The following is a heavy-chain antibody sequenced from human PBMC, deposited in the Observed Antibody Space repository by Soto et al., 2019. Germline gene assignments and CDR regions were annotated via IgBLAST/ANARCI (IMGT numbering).Heavy chain of an antibody. CDR2: ISTFNGNT. D-gene: IGHD4-17*01. V-gene: IGHV1-18*04. Sequence: QVHLVQSGTEVKEPGASVKVSCKASASTFTGYPINWVRQAPGQGLEWMGWISTFNGNTKYAGNFEGKVTMTTNTSPTTAYMALTSLTFDYTAVYFCARGTVTSGRGFGPWGQGTLVSVSS. J-gene: IGHJ5*02. CDR3: ARGTVTSGRGFGP. CDR1: ASTFTGYP.